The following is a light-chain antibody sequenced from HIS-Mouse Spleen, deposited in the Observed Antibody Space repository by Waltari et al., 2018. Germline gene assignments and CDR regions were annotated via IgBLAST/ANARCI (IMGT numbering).Light chain of an antibody. CDR2: AAS. J-gene: IGKJ4*01. V-gene: IGKV1-9*01. CDR1: QGISSY. CDR3: QQLNSYPLT. Sequence: DIQLTQSPSFLSASVGARVTITCRASQGISSYLAWYQQHPGKAPKLLIYAASTLQSGVPSRFSGSGSGTEFTLTISSLQPEDYATYYCQQLNSYPLTFGGGTTVEIK.